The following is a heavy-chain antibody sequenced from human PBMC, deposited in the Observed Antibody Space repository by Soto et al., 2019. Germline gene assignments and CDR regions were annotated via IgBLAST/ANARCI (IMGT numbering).Heavy chain of an antibody. CDR2: IWYDGSTK. Sequence: ALRLSCAASGFMFRSYAMHWVRQAPGKGLEWVAGIWYDGSTKYYGDSVKGRYSISRDNSKNMLDLQMNSLRAEDTAVYYCARVASSSSWHIPHFDQWGQGTLVTVS. CDR3: ARVASSSSWHIPHFDQ. V-gene: IGHV3-33*01. J-gene: IGHJ4*02. CDR1: GFMFRSYA. D-gene: IGHD6-13*01.